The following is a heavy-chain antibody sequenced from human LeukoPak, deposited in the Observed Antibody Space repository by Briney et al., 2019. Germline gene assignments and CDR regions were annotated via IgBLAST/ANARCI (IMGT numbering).Heavy chain of an antibody. CDR3: ATDRGWRTSGYYLYYLEY. J-gene: IGHJ4*02. V-gene: IGHV3-7*01. D-gene: IGHD3-3*01. CDR2: IKHDGSEK. Sequence: GGSLRLSCTASGFTFGDYAMSWVRQAPGKGLEWVASIKHDGSEKYYVDSVRGRFTISRDNTMNSLYLQMSSLRAEDTAVYYCATDRGWRTSGYYLYYLEYWGQGTLVTYSS. CDR1: GFTFGDYA.